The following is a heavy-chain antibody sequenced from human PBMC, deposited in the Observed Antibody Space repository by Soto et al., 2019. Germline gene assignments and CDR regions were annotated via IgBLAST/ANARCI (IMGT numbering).Heavy chain of an antibody. CDR3: ARTAEDDRPDSPLDY. V-gene: IGHV3-48*03. Sequence: EVQLVESGGGLVQPGGSLRLSCAASGFTFSSYEMNWVRQAPGKGLEWVSYISSSGSTIYYADSVKGRFTISRDNAKNSLYLQMNSLRAEDTAVYYCARTAEDDRPDSPLDYWGLGTLVTVSS. J-gene: IGHJ4*02. D-gene: IGHD3-22*01. CDR1: GFTFSSYE. CDR2: ISSSGSTI.